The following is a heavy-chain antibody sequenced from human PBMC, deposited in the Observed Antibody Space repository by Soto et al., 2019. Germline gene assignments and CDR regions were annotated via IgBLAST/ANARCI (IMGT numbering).Heavy chain of an antibody. V-gene: IGHV5-51*01. J-gene: IGHJ2*01. D-gene: IGHD4-17*01. CDR3: ARARSHWYFDL. Sequence: GESLKISCKGSGYSFTNYWIGWVRQMPGKGLEWMGIIYPGDSDTKYSPYFQGQVTISADKSISTAYLQWSSLKASDTAMYYCARARSHWYFDLWGRGTLVTVSS. CDR2: IYPGDSDT. CDR1: GYSFTNYW.